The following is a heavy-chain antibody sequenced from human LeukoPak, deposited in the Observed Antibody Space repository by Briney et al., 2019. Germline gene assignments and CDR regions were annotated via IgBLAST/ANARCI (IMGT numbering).Heavy chain of an antibody. V-gene: IGHV1-69*05. CDR1: GGTFSSYA. CDR3: ARAPYCSSTSCYTGNGWFDP. J-gene: IGHJ5*02. CDR2: IIPIFGTA. Sequence: VASVKVSCKASGGTFSSYAISWVRQAPGQGLEWMGGIIPIFGTASYAQKFQGRVTITTDESTSTAYMELSSLRSEDTAVYYCARAPYCSSTSCYTGNGWFDPWGQGTLVTVSS. D-gene: IGHD2-2*02.